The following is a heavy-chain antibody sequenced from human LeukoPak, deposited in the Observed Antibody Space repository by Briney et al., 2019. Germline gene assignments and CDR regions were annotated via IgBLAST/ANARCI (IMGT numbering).Heavy chain of an antibody. Sequence: ASVKVSCKVSGYTLTELSMHWVRQAPGKGLEWMGGFDPEDGETIYAQKFQGRVTMTEDTSTDTAYMELSSLRSEDTAVYYCATKLRFLGWLLDFQHWGQGTLVTVSS. CDR1: GYTLTELS. V-gene: IGHV1-24*01. D-gene: IGHD3-3*01. CDR3: ATKLRFLGWLLDFQH. CDR2: FDPEDGET. J-gene: IGHJ1*01.